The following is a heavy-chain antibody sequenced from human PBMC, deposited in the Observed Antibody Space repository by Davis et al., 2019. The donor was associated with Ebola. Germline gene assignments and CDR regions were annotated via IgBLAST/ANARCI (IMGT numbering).Heavy chain of an antibody. CDR3: ARPEISNYYYGMDV. V-gene: IGHV3-74*01. Sequence: GESLKISCAASGFTFSSYWMHWVRQAPGKGLVWVSRINSDGSSTSYADSVKGRFTISRDNAKNSLYLQMNSLRVEDTAVYYCARPEISNYYYGMDVWGQGTMVSVSS. D-gene: IGHD5-24*01. CDR2: INSDGSST. J-gene: IGHJ6*02. CDR1: GFTFSSYW.